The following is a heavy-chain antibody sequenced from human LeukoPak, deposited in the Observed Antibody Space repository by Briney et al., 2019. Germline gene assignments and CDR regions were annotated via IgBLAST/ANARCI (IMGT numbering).Heavy chain of an antibody. CDR3: ARGLPPGVAVASIHSDQFDY. CDR1: GYTFTSYD. J-gene: IGHJ4*02. V-gene: IGHV1-8*01. D-gene: IGHD6-19*01. Sequence: ASVKVSCKASGYTFTSYDINWVRQATGQGLEWMGWMNPNSGNTGYAQKFQGRVTMTRNTSISTAYMELSSLRSEDTAVYYCARGLPPGVAVASIHSDQFDYWGQGTLVTVSS. CDR2: MNPNSGNT.